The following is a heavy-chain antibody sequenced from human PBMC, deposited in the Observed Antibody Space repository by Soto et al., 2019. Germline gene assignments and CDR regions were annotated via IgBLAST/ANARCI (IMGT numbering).Heavy chain of an antibody. Sequence: GGSLRLSCAASGFTFSSYGMHWVRQAPGKGLEWVAVISYDGSNKYYADSVKGRFTISRDNSKNTLYLQMNSLRAEDTAVYYCAKEGDYDYYFDYWGQGTLVTVSS. V-gene: IGHV3-30*18. CDR1: GFTFSSYG. CDR2: ISYDGSNK. CDR3: AKEGDYDYYFDY. D-gene: IGHD3-3*01. J-gene: IGHJ4*02.